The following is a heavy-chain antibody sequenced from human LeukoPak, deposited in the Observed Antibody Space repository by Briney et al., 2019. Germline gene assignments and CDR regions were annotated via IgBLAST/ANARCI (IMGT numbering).Heavy chain of an antibody. CDR2: IYSGGSI. CDR1: GFTVSSNY. Sequence: GGSLRPSCAVSGFTVSSNYMTCVRQTPGKGLEWVSVIYSGGSIYNADSVKGRFTISRDISKKTVDLQLNSLGAEDTAVYCCASGKETSMAQGYWGQGTLVTVSS. CDR3: ASGKETSMAQGY. D-gene: IGHD5-18*01. V-gene: IGHV3-53*01. J-gene: IGHJ4*02.